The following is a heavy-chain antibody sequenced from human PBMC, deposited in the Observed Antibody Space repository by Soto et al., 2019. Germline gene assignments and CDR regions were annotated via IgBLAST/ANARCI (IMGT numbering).Heavy chain of an antibody. D-gene: IGHD3-10*01. V-gene: IGHV4-39*01. CDR2: IYSSGSA. Sequence: QLQLQESGPGLVKPSETLSLTCTVSGGSINNSSFYWGWVRQPPGKRLEWIGSIYSSGSAYYNPSLKSRLTISVDTSKNQFSLNLSSVTAADTAVYFCARRPLVRGIIPYYFDSWGQGTLVTVSS. CDR3: ARRPLVRGIIPYYFDS. CDR1: GGSINNSSFY. J-gene: IGHJ4*02.